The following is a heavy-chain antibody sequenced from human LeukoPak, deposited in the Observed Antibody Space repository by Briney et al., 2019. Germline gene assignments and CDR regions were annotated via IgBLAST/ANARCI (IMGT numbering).Heavy chain of an antibody. D-gene: IGHD5-12*01. J-gene: IGHJ4*02. Sequence: PGRSLRLSCAASGFTFDDYAMHWVRQAPGKGLEWVSGISWNSGSIGYADSVKSRFTISRDNAKNSLYLQMNSLRAEDTALYYCAKDNRIGGYDWSLGYWGQGTLVTVSS. CDR3: AKDNRIGGYDWSLGY. V-gene: IGHV3-9*01. CDR2: ISWNSGSI. CDR1: GFTFDDYA.